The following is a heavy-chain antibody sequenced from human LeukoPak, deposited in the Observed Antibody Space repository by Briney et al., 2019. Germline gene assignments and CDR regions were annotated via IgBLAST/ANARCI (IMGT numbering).Heavy chain of an antibody. Sequence: PGGSLGLSCAASGFTFSSYSMNWVRQAPGKGLEWVSSISSRSSYIYYADSVKGRFTISRDNAKNSLYLQMNSLRAEDTAVYYCARGSVEWELLTPNFDYWGQGTLVTVSS. D-gene: IGHD1-26*01. CDR2: ISSRSSYI. J-gene: IGHJ4*02. CDR1: GFTFSSYS. CDR3: ARGSVEWELLTPNFDY. V-gene: IGHV3-21*01.